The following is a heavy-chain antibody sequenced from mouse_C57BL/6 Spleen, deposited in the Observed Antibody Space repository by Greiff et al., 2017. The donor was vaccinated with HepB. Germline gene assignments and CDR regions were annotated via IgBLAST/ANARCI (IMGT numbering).Heavy chain of an antibody. Sequence: VQLQQPGAELVRPGSSVKLSCKASGYTFTSYWMHWVKQRPIQGLEWIGNIDPSDSETHYNQKFKDKATLTVDKSSSTAYMQLSSLTSEDSAVYYCAGSGVVTGDFDYWGQGTTLTVSS. V-gene: IGHV1-52*01. CDR1: GYTFTSYW. CDR3: AGSGVVTGDFDY. CDR2: IDPSDSET. J-gene: IGHJ2*01. D-gene: IGHD1-1*02.